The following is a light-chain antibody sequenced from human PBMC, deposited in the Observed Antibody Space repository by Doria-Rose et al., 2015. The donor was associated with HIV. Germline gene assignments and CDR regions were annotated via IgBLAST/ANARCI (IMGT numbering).Light chain of an antibody. Sequence: SYELTQLPSVSVPPGQTARITCSGDGLPSQYAYWYQQKPGQAPVLVIYKDSERPSGIPERISGSSSGTTVTLTISGVQAEDEADYHCQSADSSGTFLFGGGTKLTVL. CDR3: QSADSSGTFL. CDR1: GLPSQY. V-gene: IGLV3-25*03. CDR2: KDS. J-gene: IGLJ2*01.